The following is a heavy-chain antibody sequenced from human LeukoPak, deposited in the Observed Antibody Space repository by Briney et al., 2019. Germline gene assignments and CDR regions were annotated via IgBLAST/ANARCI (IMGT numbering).Heavy chain of an antibody. CDR3: ARVDSGHDYGPS. V-gene: IGHV1-2*06. J-gene: IGHJ3*01. CDR1: GYTFTVYY. Sequence: VASVKVSCKASGYTFTVYYMHWVRQVPGQGLEWMGRINPNSGDTDYAQKFQGRVIMTRDTSISTAYMEVSRLRSDDTAVYYCARVDSGHDYGPSWGQGTTVTVSS. D-gene: IGHD5-12*01. CDR2: INPNSGDT.